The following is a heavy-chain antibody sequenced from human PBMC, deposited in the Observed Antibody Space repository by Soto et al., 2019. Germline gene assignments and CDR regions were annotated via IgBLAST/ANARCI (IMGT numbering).Heavy chain of an antibody. V-gene: IGHV3-73*02. CDR3: TRRGGDHGY. J-gene: IGHJ4*02. Sequence: EVQLVESGGGLVQPGGSLKLSCAASGFTFSGSAMHWVRQASGKGLEWVGRIRSKANSYATAYAASVKGRFTISRDDAKNTAYLQMNSLKTEDTAVYYWTRRGGDHGYWGQGTLVTVSS. CDR2: IRSKANSYAT. CDR1: GFTFSGSA. D-gene: IGHD2-21*02.